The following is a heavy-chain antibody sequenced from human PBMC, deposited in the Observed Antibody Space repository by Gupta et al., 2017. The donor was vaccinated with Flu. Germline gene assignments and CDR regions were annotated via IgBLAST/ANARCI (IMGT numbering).Heavy chain of an antibody. D-gene: IGHD2-21*01. Sequence: EVQLVASGGGLVQPGGSLRLSCAASGFTFRTLWMTWVRQAPGEGLEWVANIKEDGTEKNYVNSVKGRFTISRDNAKNSLYLQMNSLRAEDTAVYYCARDRAYATFDIWGQGTMVTVSS. CDR2: IKEDGTEK. CDR1: GFTFRTLW. J-gene: IGHJ3*02. CDR3: ARDRAYATFDI. V-gene: IGHV3-7*01.